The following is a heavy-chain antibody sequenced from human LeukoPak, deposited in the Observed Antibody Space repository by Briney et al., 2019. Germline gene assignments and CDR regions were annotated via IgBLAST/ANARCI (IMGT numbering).Heavy chain of an antibody. Sequence: ETSVKVSCKASGGTFSNYAIGWVRQAPGQGLEWMGGVIPIFSTANYAQKFQGRVTITADRSTSTAYMELSSLRSDDTAVYLCARARTDSSTFYFAYWGQGSLVTVSS. J-gene: IGHJ4*02. D-gene: IGHD6-13*01. V-gene: IGHV1-69*06. CDR3: ARARTDSSTFYFAY. CDR1: GGTFSNYA. CDR2: VIPIFSTA.